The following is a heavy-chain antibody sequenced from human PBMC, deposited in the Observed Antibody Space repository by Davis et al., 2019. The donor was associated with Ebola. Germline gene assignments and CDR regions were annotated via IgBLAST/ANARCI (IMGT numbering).Heavy chain of an antibody. CDR2: IIPLFGTT. J-gene: IGHJ4*02. V-gene: IGHV1-69*06. Sequence: AASVKVSCKASGNTISTYTIDWVRQAPGQGLEWMGGIIPLFGTTNYAQKFRGRVMITADKSTSTAYMELSSLRSEDTAVYYCARELGGVAAQSDGDYWGQGTLVTVSS. CDR1: GNTISTYT. CDR3: ARELGGVAAQSDGDY. D-gene: IGHD6-6*01.